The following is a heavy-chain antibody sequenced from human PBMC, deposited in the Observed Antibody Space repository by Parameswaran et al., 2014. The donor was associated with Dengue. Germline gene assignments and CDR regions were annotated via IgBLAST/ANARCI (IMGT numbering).Heavy chain of an antibody. Sequence: GRSLKISCAASGFTFSSYGMHWVRQAPGKGLEWVAVIWYDGSNKYYADSVKGRFTISRDNSKNTLYLQMNSLRAEDTAVYYCARGPNSSGMDVWGQGTTVTVSS. D-gene: IGHD6-19*01. J-gene: IGHJ6*02. CDR1: GFTFSSYG. V-gene: IGHV3-33*01. CDR2: IWYDGSNK. CDR3: ARGPNSSGMDV.